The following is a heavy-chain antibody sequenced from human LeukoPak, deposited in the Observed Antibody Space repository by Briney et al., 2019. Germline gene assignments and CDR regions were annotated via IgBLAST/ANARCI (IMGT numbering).Heavy chain of an antibody. Sequence: PSETLSLTCTVSGVSISSYYWSWIRQPPGKGLEWIGYTYYSGSTNYNPSLKSRVTISVDTSKNQFSLKLSSVTAADTAVYYCARGRDVVVVAATPGYYYYMDVWGKGTTVTVSS. CDR3: ARGRDVVVVAATPGYYYYMDV. CDR1: GVSISSYY. D-gene: IGHD2-15*01. J-gene: IGHJ6*03. CDR2: TYYSGST. V-gene: IGHV4-59*01.